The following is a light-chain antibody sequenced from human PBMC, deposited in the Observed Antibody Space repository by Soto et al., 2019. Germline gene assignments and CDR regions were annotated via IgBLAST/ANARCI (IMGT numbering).Light chain of an antibody. J-gene: IGKJ5*01. Sequence: IVLTQSPSTLSLSRVERATLSCRSSQSVSSNLAWYQQKPGQAPRLLIYGASTRATGIPARFSGSGSGTEFTLTISSLQSEDFAVYYCQQYNNWPSITFGQGTRLEIK. V-gene: IGKV3-15*01. CDR1: QSVSSN. CDR3: QQYNNWPSIT. CDR2: GAS.